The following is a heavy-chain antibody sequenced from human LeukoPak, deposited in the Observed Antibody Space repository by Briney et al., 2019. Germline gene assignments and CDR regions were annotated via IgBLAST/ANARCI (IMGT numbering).Heavy chain of an antibody. V-gene: IGHV3-9*01. Sequence: GGSLRLSCAASGFTFDDYAMHWVRQAPGKGLEWVSGISWNSGSIGYADSVKGRFTISRDNAKNSLYLEMNSLRAEDTALYYCTREPGYWGQGTLVTVSS. CDR2: ISWNSGSI. CDR1: GFTFDDYA. J-gene: IGHJ4*02. CDR3: TREPGY. D-gene: IGHD1-26*01.